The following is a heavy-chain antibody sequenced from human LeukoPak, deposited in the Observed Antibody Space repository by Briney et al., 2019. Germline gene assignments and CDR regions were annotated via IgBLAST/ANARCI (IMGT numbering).Heavy chain of an antibody. J-gene: IGHJ4*02. D-gene: IGHD3-9*01. CDR1: GFTFSSYG. Sequence: PGGSLRLSCAASGFTFSSYGMSWVRQAPGKGLEWVSAISGSGGSTYYADSVKGRFTISRDNSKNTLYLQMNSLRAEDTAVYYCAKEWEGDDILTGYPNGLFDYWGQGTLVTVSS. CDR2: ISGSGGST. CDR3: AKEWEGDDILTGYPNGLFDY. V-gene: IGHV3-23*01.